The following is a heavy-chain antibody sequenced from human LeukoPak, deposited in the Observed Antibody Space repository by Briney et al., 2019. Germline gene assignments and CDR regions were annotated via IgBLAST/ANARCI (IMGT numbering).Heavy chain of an antibody. CDR3: ARSVNVYSSSWLGGFDY. CDR2: IYYSGST. D-gene: IGHD6-13*01. J-gene: IGHJ4*02. CDR1: GGSISSYY. Sequence: SETLSLTCTVSGGSISSYYWSWIRQPPGKGLEWIGYIYYSGSTNYNPSLKSRVTISVDTSKNQFSLKLSSVTAADTAVYYCARSVNVYSSSWLGGFDYWGQGTLVTVSS. V-gene: IGHV4-59*01.